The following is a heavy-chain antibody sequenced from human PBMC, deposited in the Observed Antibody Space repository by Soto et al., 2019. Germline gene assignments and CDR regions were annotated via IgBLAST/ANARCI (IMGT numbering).Heavy chain of an antibody. V-gene: IGHV3-23*01. D-gene: IGHD3-10*01. Sequence: GGSLRLSCAASGFTFSSYAMSWVRQAPGKGLEWVSAISGSGGSTYYADSVKGRFTISRDNSKNTLYLQMNSLRAEDTAVYYCAKDLKGGGSGSFAFDIWGQGTMVTVSS. CDR1: GFTFSSYA. CDR2: ISGSGGST. J-gene: IGHJ3*02. CDR3: AKDLKGGGSGSFAFDI.